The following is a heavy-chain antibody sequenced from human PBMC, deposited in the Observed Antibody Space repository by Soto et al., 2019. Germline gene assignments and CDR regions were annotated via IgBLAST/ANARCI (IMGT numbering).Heavy chain of an antibody. J-gene: IGHJ6*02. Sequence: SETLSLTCTVSGGSISSSSYYWGWIRQPPGKGLEWIGSIYYSGSTYYNPSLKSRVTISVDTSKNQFSLKLSSVTAADTAVYYCARDTVMVIYYYYGIDVWGQGTTVTVSS. CDR1: GGSISSSSYY. CDR2: IYYSGST. CDR3: ARDTVMVIYYYYGIDV. D-gene: IGHD5-18*01. V-gene: IGHV4-39*01.